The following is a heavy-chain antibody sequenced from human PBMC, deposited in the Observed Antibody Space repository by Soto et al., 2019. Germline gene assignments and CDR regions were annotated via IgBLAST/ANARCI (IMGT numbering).Heavy chain of an antibody. CDR3: ARGFYDILAGYSFDY. J-gene: IGHJ4*02. D-gene: IGHD3-9*01. Sequence: ASVKVSCKASGYTFTSYYMHGVRQAPGQGLEWMGIINPSGGSTSYAQKFQGRVTMTRDTSTSTVYMELSSLRSEDTAVYYCARGFYDILAGYSFDYGGQGTPVKVSS. CDR1: GYTFTSYY. CDR2: INPSGGST. V-gene: IGHV1-46*01.